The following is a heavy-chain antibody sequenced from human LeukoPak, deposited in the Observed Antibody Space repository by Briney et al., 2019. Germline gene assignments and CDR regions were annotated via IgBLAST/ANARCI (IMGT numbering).Heavy chain of an antibody. CDR2: IYISGST. V-gene: IGHV4-4*07. CDR3: ARDRGTWDDDGFDY. CDR1: GGSISSYY. J-gene: IGHJ4*02. D-gene: IGHD1-1*01. Sequence: SETLSLTCTVSGGSISSYYWSWIRQPAGKGLEWIGRIYISGSTNYNPSLKSRVTMSVDTSKNQFSLRLSSVTAADTAVYYCARDRGTWDDDGFDYWGQGTLVTVSS.